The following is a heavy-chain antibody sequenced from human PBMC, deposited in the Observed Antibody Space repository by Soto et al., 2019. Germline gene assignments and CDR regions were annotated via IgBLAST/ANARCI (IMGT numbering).Heavy chain of an antibody. D-gene: IGHD6-13*01. Sequence: SETLSLTCAVYGGSFSGYYWSWIRQPPGKGLEWIGEINHSGSTNYNPSLKSRVTISVDTSKNQLSLKLSSVTAADTAVYYCARVLIAAAGNGCFDPWGQGTLVTVSS. V-gene: IGHV4-34*01. CDR1: GGSFSGYY. J-gene: IGHJ5*02. CDR2: INHSGST. CDR3: ARVLIAAAGNGCFDP.